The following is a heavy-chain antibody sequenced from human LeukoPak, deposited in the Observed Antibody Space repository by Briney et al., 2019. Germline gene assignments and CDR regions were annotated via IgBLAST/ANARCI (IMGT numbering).Heavy chain of an antibody. CDR1: GFTFNTYE. J-gene: IGHJ6*04. CDR2: IIISGRTI. D-gene: IGHD3-10*01. Sequence: GGSLRLSCAASGFTFNTYEMNLVRQAPGKGLGGVSYIIISGRTIYYADSVKGRFTISRDNDKSSMYLQMNSLRAEDTAVYYCGRDPEQHAPGKDFGMDVWGKGTTVTVSS. V-gene: IGHV3-48*03. CDR3: GRDPEQHAPGKDFGMDV.